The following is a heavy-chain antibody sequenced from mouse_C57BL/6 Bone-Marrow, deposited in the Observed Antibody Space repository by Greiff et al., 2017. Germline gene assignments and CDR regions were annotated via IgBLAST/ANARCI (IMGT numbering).Heavy chain of an antibody. CDR3: AREDYDYDDWFAY. D-gene: IGHD2-4*01. Sequence: VQLQESGAELARPGASVKLSCKASGYTFTSYGISWVKQRTGQGLEWIGEIYPRSGNNYYNEKFKGKATLTADKSSSTAYMELRSLTSEDSAVYFCAREDYDYDDWFAYWGQGTLVTVSA. CDR1: GYTFTSYG. J-gene: IGHJ3*01. CDR2: IYPRSGNN. V-gene: IGHV1-81*01.